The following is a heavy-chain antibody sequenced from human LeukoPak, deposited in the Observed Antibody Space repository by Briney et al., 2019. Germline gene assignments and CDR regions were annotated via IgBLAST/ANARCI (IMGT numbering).Heavy chain of an antibody. CDR3: ARESYSSSWYAGSGWFDP. Sequence: VASVKVSCKASGYTFTSYGTSWVRQAPGQGLEWMGWISAYNGNTNYAQKLQGRVTMTTDTSTSTAYMELRSLRSDDTAVYYCARESYSSSWYAGSGWFDPWGQGTLVTVSS. V-gene: IGHV1-18*01. CDR2: ISAYNGNT. D-gene: IGHD6-13*01. J-gene: IGHJ5*02. CDR1: GYTFTSYG.